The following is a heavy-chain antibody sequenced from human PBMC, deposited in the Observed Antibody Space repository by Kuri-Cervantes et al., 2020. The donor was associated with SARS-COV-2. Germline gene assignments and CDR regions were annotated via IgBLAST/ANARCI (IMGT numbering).Heavy chain of an antibody. Sequence: GGSLRLSCAASGFTFSSYAMHWVRQAPGKGLEWVAVISYDGSNKYYADSVKGRFTISRDNSKNTLYLQMNSLRAADTAVYYCAKDRHGSGWIYNYYYYGMDVWGQGTTVTVSS. CDR2: ISYDGSNK. D-gene: IGHD6-19*01. CDR1: GFTFSSYA. J-gene: IGHJ6*02. V-gene: IGHV3-30-3*01. CDR3: AKDRHGSGWIYNYYYYGMDV.